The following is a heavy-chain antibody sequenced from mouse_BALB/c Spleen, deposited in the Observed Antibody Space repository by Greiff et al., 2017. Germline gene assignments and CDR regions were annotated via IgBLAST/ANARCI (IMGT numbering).Heavy chain of an antibody. CDR2: ISSGGST. CDR1: GFTFSSYA. V-gene: IGHV5-6-5*01. Sequence: EVQVVESGGGLVKPGGSLKLSCAASGFTFSSYAMSWVRQTPEKRLEWVASISSGGSTYYPDSVKGRFTISRDNARNILYLQMSSLRSEDTAMYYCANYDYAWFAYWGQGTLVTVSA. CDR3: ANYDYAWFAY. D-gene: IGHD2-4*01. J-gene: IGHJ3*01.